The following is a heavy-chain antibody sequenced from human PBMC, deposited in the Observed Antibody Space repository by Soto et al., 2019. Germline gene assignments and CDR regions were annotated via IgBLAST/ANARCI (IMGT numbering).Heavy chain of an antibody. CDR2: IYHSGST. CDR1: SESRSSGSHS. J-gene: IGHJ5*02. CDR3: ARSVFP. Sequence: SETLSLTRAVCSESRSSGSHSWSWIRQPPGKGLEWIGYIYHSGSTYYNPSLKSRVTISLDTSKNQFSLKLTSVTAADTAVYYCARSVFPWGQGTLVTVSS. V-gene: IGHV4-30-2*05.